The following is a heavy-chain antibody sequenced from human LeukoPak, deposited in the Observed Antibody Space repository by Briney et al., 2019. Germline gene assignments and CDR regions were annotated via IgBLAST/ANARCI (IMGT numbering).Heavy chain of an antibody. CDR1: GFPFSNYW. V-gene: IGHV3-74*01. Sequence: GGSLRLSCAASGFPFSNYWMHWVRQAPGKGLVWVSRVNSDGSTTNYADSVKGRFTISRDNAENTLYMRMNSLRPEDTAVYYCARGYYSSSRFDSWGQGTLVAVSS. D-gene: IGHD6-13*01. J-gene: IGHJ4*02. CDR3: ARGYYSSSRFDS. CDR2: VNSDGSTT.